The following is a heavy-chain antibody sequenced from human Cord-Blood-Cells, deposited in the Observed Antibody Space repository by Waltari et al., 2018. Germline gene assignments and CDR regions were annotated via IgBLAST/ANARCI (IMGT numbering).Heavy chain of an antibody. J-gene: IGHJ6*02. V-gene: IGHV4-34*01. Sequence: QVQLQQWGAGLLTPSEPLSLTCAVYGGSSSGSYWSCIRQHPGKGVEWIGEINHSGSTNYNPSLKSRVTISVDTSKNQFSLKLSSVTAADTAVYYCARLRGYCSGGSCYSYYYYGMDVWGQGTTVTVSS. D-gene: IGHD2-15*01. CDR3: ARLRGYCSGGSCYSYYYYGMDV. CDR2: INHSGST. CDR1: GGSSSGSY.